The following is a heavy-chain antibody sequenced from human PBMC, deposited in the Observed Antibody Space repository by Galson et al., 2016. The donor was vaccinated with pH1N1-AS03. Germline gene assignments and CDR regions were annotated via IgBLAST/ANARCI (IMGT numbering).Heavy chain of an antibody. J-gene: IGHJ4*02. CDR3: ARGRGSSNLDPVGY. CDR1: GGSLTNYY. V-gene: IGHV4-4*07. Sequence: LSLTCTVSGGSLTNYYWSWIRQPAGRGLESIGRIHSSGNTDYNPSLRTRVTMSKDSSKNQISLNLTSASASDTAIYYCARGRGSSNLDPVGYWGQGILVTVSS. D-gene: IGHD3-10*01. CDR2: IHSSGNT.